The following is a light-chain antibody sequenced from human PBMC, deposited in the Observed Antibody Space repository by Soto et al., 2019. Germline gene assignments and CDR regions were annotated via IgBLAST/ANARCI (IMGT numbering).Light chain of an antibody. Sequence: DIQMTQSPSSLSASVGDRVTITCRASHGISNNLAWYQQKPGKVPKLLIYGASTLQSGVPSRFSGSGSGTDFTLTISSLQPEDVATYYCQKYASAPLTFGQGTKVEFK. J-gene: IGKJ1*01. CDR2: GAS. CDR1: HGISNN. CDR3: QKYASAPLT. V-gene: IGKV1-27*01.